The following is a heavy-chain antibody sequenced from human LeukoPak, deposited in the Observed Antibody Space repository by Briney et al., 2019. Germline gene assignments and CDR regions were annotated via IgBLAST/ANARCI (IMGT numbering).Heavy chain of an antibody. J-gene: IGHJ5*02. Sequence: SETLSLTCTVSGGSISSYYWRWIRQPAGKGLEWIGRIYTSGSTNYNPSLKSRVTMSVDTSKNQFSLKLSSVTAADTAVYYCARGGVYCSGGSCYRSQNWFDPWGQGTLVTVSS. CDR1: GGSISSYY. V-gene: IGHV4-4*07. D-gene: IGHD2-15*01. CDR3: ARGGVYCSGGSCYRSQNWFDP. CDR2: IYTSGST.